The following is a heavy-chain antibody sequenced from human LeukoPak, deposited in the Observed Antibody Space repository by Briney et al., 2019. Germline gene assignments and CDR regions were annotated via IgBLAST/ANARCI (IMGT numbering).Heavy chain of an antibody. Sequence: PGGSLRLSCSASGFTFSTYWMSWVRQAPGKGLEWVSAISGSGGSTYYADSVKGRFTISRDNSKNTLYLQMNSLRAEDTAVYYCAKTMYYYGSGSLWGQGTLVTVSS. CDR3: AKTMYYYGSGSL. CDR2: ISGSGGST. V-gene: IGHV3-23*01. CDR1: GFTFSTYW. J-gene: IGHJ4*02. D-gene: IGHD3-10*01.